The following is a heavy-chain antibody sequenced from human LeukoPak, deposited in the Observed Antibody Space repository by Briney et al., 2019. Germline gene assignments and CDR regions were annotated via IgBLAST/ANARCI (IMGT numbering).Heavy chain of an antibody. Sequence: PSQTLSLTCTVSGGSISSGDYYWSWIRQPPGKGLEWIGYIYYSGSTYHNPSLKSRVTISVDTSKNQFSLKLSSVTAADTAVYYCARDLSYDFWSGSPRYFDLWGRGTLVTVSS. CDR2: IYYSGST. D-gene: IGHD3-3*01. V-gene: IGHV4-30-4*08. CDR1: GGSISSGDYY. CDR3: ARDLSYDFWSGSPRYFDL. J-gene: IGHJ2*01.